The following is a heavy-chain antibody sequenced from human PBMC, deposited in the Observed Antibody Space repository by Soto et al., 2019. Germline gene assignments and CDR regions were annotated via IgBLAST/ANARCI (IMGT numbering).Heavy chain of an antibody. J-gene: IGHJ4*02. D-gene: IGHD6-19*01. Sequence: QVQLVQSGAEVKKPGSAVQVSCKASGGTFSSYAISWVRQAPGQRLEWMGGIIPIFGTANYAQKFQGRVTITADESTSTAYMELSSLSSEDTAVYYCARVEEAVAGYYFDYWGQGTLVTVSS. CDR1: GGTFSSYA. CDR3: ARVEEAVAGYYFDY. CDR2: IIPIFGTA. V-gene: IGHV1-69*01.